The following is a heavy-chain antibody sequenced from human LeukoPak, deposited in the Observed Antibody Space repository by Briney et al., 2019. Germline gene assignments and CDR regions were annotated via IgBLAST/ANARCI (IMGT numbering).Heavy chain of an antibody. J-gene: IGHJ3*01. CDR3: ATSRGRSALDL. V-gene: IGHV3-53*01. Sequence: GGSLRLSCAASGFTVSNNYMSWVRQAPGKGLEWVSVIYSGGSTYYADSVKGRFTISRDSSKNTLYLQMNSLRAEDTAVYYCATSRGRSALDLWGQGTMVTVSS. CDR1: GFTVSNNY. CDR2: IYSGGST.